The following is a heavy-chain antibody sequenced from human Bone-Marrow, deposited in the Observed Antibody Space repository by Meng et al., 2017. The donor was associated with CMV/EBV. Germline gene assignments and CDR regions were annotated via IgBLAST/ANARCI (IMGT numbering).Heavy chain of an antibody. D-gene: IGHD3-3*01. CDR2: SIPILGIA. CDR3: ARDSLGVRFLEWWSDVIDI. V-gene: IGHV1-69*10. Sequence: SVKVSCKASGGTFSSYAISWVRQAPGQGLEWMGGSIPILGIANYAQKFQGRVTTTAEKSTSTAYMELSSLRSEDTAVYYCARDSLGVRFLEWWSDVIDIWGQGTMVTVSS. CDR1: GGTFSSYA. J-gene: IGHJ3*02.